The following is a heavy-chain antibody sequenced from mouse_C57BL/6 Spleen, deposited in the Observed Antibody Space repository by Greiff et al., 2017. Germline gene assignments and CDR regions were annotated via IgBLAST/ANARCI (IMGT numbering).Heavy chain of an antibody. Sequence: EVQLQQSGPELVKPGASVKISCKASGYSFTGYYMHWVKQSPEKSLEWIGEINPSTGGTTYNQKFKAKATLTVDTSSSTAYMQLKRLTSDDSAVYCGAVRQLRARYFDYWGQGTTLTVSS. CDR1: GYSFTGYY. J-gene: IGHJ2*01. CDR3: AVRQLRARYFDY. V-gene: IGHV1-42*01. CDR2: INPSTGGT. D-gene: IGHD3-2*02.